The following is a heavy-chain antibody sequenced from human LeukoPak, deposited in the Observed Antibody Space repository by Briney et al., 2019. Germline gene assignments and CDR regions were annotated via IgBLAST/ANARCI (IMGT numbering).Heavy chain of an antibody. J-gene: IGHJ4*02. CDR1: GITFSSYG. CDR2: IYSAGST. CDR3: ARRAGAYTHPYDY. Sequence: GGSLRLSCAASGITFSSYGMSWVRQAPGKGLEWVSFIYSAGSTHYSDSVKGRFTISIDNSKNTLYLQMNSLRAEDTAVYYCARRAGAYTHPYDYWGQGTLVTVS. D-gene: IGHD3-16*01. V-gene: IGHV3-53*01.